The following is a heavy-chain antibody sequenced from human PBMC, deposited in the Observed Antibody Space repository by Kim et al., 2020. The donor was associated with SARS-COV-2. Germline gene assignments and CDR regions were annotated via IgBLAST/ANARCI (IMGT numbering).Heavy chain of an antibody. CDR1: GLTVTFSFYA. Sequence: GGSLRLSCAASGLTVTFSFYALEWVRQTPGKGLEWVSASSGSGGSTYYADSVKGRFTISRDNSKNTLYLQMNSLKTEDTAIYYCATDVDRIDTWTAGVD. D-gene: IGHD2-21*02. V-gene: IGHV3-23*01. CDR2: SSGSGGST. CDR3: ATDVDRIDTWTAGVD. J-gene: IGHJ4*01.